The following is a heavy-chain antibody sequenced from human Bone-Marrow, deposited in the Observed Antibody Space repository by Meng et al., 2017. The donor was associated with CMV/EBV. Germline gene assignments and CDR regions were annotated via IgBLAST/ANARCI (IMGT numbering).Heavy chain of an antibody. CDR2: ISSGSNYI. D-gene: IGHD2-2*02. Sequence: GESLKISCAASGFSFSTYWMTWVRQAPGKGLEWVASISSGSNYIYYAESVKGRFTISRDNAKNSAFLQMNSLRAEDTAVYYCARVATSVLYYFDYWGQGTLVTVSS. CDR3: ARVATSVLYYFDY. V-gene: IGHV3-21*01. J-gene: IGHJ4*02. CDR1: GFSFSTYW.